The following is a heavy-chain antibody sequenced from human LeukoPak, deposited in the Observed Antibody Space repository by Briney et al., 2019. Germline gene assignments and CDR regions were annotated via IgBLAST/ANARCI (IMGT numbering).Heavy chain of an antibody. Sequence: MSSETLSLTCIVSGYSITSGYYWGWIRQPPGKGLEWIGSIYHSGDTYYNPSLKSRVTISVDTSKNQFSLKLSSVTAADTAVYYCARLYRRFGESDDYWGQGTLVTVSS. D-gene: IGHD3-10*01. V-gene: IGHV4-38-2*02. CDR1: GYSITSGYY. CDR2: IYHSGDT. J-gene: IGHJ4*02. CDR3: ARLYRRFGESDDY.